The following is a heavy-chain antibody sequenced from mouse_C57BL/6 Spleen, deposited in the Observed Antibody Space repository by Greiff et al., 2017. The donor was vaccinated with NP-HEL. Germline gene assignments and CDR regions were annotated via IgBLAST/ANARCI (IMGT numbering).Heavy chain of an antibody. CDR3: ARSGSIYPDG. CDR1: GYTFTSYW. V-gene: IGHV1-64*01. D-gene: IGHD3-1*01. CDR2: IHPNSGST. J-gene: IGHJ2*01. Sequence: QVQLQQPGAELVKPGASVKLSCKASGYTFTSYWMHWVKQRPGQGLEWIGMIHPNSGSTNYNEKFKSKATLTVDKSSSTAYMQLSSLTSEDSAVYYCARSGSIYPDGWGQGTTLTVAS.